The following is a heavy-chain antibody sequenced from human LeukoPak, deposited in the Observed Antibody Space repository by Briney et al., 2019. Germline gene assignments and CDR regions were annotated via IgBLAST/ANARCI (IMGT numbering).Heavy chain of an antibody. CDR2: ISYDGSNK. V-gene: IGHV3-30*04. CDR1: GFTFSSYA. D-gene: IGHD3-22*01. J-gene: IGHJ4*02. CDR3: AKLPYDSSGYYQKQFDS. Sequence: GGSLRLSCAASGFTFSSYAMHWVRQAPGKGLEWVAVISYDGSNKYYADSVKGRFTISRDNSKNTLFLQMNSLRAEDTAVYYCAKLPYDSSGYYQKQFDSWGQGTLVTVSS.